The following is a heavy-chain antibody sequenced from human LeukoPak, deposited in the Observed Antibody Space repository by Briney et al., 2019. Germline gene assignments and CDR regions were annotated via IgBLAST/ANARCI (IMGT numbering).Heavy chain of an antibody. J-gene: IGHJ4*02. V-gene: IGHV1-46*01. D-gene: IGHD6-19*01. CDR1: GYTFTNYY. CDR3: ARTPYTSASYRTFYFDY. CDR2: IKPGGGTT. Sequence: ASVKVSCKASGYTFTNYYMHWVRQAPGQGLEWMGIIKPGGGTTTYAQKFQGRVTMTRDMSTTTVYMELSSLRSEDTAVYYCARTPYTSASYRTFYFDYWGQGILVTVSS.